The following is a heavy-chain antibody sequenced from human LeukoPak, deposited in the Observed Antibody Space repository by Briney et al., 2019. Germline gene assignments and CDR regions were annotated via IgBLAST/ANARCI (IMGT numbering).Heavy chain of an antibody. CDR3: ARDWAEDSSSWYFAFDI. CDR2: ISYDGSNK. V-gene: IGHV3-30-3*01. CDR1: GFTFSSYA. Sequence: PGRSLRLSCAASGFTFSSYAMHWVRQAPGKGLEWVAVISYDGSNKYYADSVKGRFTISRDNSKNTLYLQMNSLRAEDTAVYYCARDWAEDSSSWYFAFDIWGQGTMVTVSS. D-gene: IGHD6-13*01. J-gene: IGHJ3*02.